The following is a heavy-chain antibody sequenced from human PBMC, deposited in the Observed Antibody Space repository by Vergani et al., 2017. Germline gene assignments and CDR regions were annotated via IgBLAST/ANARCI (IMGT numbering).Heavy chain of an antibody. CDR3: ARHPTWIQLWFYGY. Sequence: QVQLVESGGGVVQPGRSLRLSCAASGFTFSSYAMHWVRQAPGKGLEWVAVISYDGSNKYYADSVKGRFTISRDNSKNTLYLQMNSLRAEDTAVYYCARHPTWIQLWFYGYWGQGTLVTVSS. CDR1: GFTFSSYA. J-gene: IGHJ4*02. CDR2: ISYDGSNK. D-gene: IGHD5-18*01. V-gene: IGHV3-30*07.